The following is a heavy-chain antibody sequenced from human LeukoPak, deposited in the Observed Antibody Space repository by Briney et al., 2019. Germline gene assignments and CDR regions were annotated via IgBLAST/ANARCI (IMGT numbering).Heavy chain of an antibody. D-gene: IGHD6-19*01. CDR1: GFTFSSYA. J-gene: IGHJ4*02. V-gene: IGHV3-30-3*01. CDR2: ISYDGSNK. Sequence: PGGSLRLSCAASGFTFSSYAMHWVRQAPGKGLEWVAVISYDGSNKYYADSVKGRFTISRDNSKNTLYLQMNSLRAEDTAVYYCARDKQGPDYWGQGTLVTVSS. CDR3: ARDKQGPDY.